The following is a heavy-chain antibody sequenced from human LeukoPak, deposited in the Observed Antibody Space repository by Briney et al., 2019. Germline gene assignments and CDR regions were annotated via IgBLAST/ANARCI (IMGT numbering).Heavy chain of an antibody. CDR1: GYTFTSYD. J-gene: IGHJ4*02. CDR2: MNPNSGDT. Sequence: ASVEVSCKASGYTFTSYDINWVRQATGQGLEWMGWMNPNSGDTGYVQKFQGRVTMTRDTSISTAYMELSSLRSEDTAVYYCAMGGFGSGSYSDYWGQGTLVTVSS. V-gene: IGHV1-8*01. D-gene: IGHD3-10*01. CDR3: AMGGFGSGSYSDY.